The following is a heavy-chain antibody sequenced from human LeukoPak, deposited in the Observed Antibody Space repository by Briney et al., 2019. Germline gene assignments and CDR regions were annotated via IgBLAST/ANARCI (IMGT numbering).Heavy chain of an antibody. V-gene: IGHV3-48*03. J-gene: IGHJ4*02. CDR2: ISSSGSTI. CDR1: GFTFDSYE. D-gene: IGHD3/OR15-3a*01. Sequence: PGGSLRLSCAASGFTFDSYEMNWVRQAPGKGLAWFSYISSSGSTIYYADSVKGRFTISRDNAKNSLYMQMNSLRAEDTAVYYCARSWTRRSHLDYWGQGTLVTVSS. CDR3: ARSWTRRSHLDY.